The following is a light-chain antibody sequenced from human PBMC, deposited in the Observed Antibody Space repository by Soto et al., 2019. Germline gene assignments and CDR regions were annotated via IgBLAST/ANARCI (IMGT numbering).Light chain of an antibody. CDR2: AAS. CDR3: QQSYSTPVA. V-gene: IGKV1-39*01. CDR1: QSISSY. J-gene: IGKJ1*01. Sequence: DIQMIQAPSAQSASLGHGDTITCHASQSISSYLNWYQQKPGKAPKLLIYAASSLQSGVPSRFSGSGSGTDFTLTISSLQPEDFATYYCQQSYSTPVAFGQGTKVDIK.